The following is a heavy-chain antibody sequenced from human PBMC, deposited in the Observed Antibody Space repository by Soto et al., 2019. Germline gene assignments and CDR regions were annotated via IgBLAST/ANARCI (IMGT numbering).Heavy chain of an antibody. D-gene: IGHD3-22*01. V-gene: IGHV3-23*01. Sequence: PGGSLRLSCAASGFSFSKFAMTWVRRAPGKGLEWLAAVSGGGKSTYYADSVQGRVTISRDNSMNTVSLQLTNLRVEDTAVYYCSKASSFYFYNSALLFSWGQGALVTVSS. CDR2: VSGGGKST. CDR1: GFSFSKFA. J-gene: IGHJ5*02. CDR3: SKASSFYFYNSALLFS.